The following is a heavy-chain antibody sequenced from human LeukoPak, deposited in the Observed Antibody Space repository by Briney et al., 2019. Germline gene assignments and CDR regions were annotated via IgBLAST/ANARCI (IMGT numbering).Heavy chain of an antibody. J-gene: IGHJ5*02. CDR3: ARQAGLVGKGVDWFDP. CDR1: GGSISSYY. CDR2: IYISGST. Sequence: SETLSLTCTVSGGSISSYYWSWIRHPPGEGLEGSGYIYISGSTNYNPSHKSRVTISVDSSNNQSSLKLSSVTAADAAVYYCARQAGLVGKGVDWFDPWGQGTLVTVSS. D-gene: IGHD1-26*01. V-gene: IGHV4-59*08.